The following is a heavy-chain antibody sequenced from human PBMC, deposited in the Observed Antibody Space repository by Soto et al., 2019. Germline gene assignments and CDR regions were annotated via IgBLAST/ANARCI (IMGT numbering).Heavy chain of an antibody. Sequence: GASVKVSCKASGYTFTSYGISWVRQAPGQGLEWMGWISAYNGNTNYAQKLQGRVTMTTDTSTSTAYMELRSLRSDDTAVYYCARDGMLWFGELLSDQVLFDYWGQGTLITVSS. J-gene: IGHJ4*02. CDR2: ISAYNGNT. CDR3: ARDGMLWFGELLSDQVLFDY. CDR1: GYTFTSYG. D-gene: IGHD3-10*01. V-gene: IGHV1-18*01.